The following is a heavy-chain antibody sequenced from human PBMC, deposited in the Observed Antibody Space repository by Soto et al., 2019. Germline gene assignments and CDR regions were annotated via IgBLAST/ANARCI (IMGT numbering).Heavy chain of an antibody. CDR3: ARRGYSGYDWGWYFDF. CDR1: GFDFRIYE. CDR2: IGSTGSTI. V-gene: IGHV3-48*03. Sequence: GGSLRLSCEASGFDFRIYEMNWVRQAPGKGLEWLSYIGSTGSTIYYADSVKGRFTISRDDGKNSVYLQMNTLRAEDTAVYYCARRGYSGYDWGWYFDFWGQGTPVTVSS. J-gene: IGHJ4*02. D-gene: IGHD5-12*01.